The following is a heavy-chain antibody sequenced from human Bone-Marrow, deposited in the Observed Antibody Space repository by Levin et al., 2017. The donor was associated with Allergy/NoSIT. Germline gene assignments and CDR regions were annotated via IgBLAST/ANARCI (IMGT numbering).Heavy chain of an antibody. V-gene: IGHV3-49*03. Sequence: GGSLRLSCTTSGFTFGDYAIIWFRQAPGKGLEWVRFIRGKAFGRTTEYAASVKGRFTISRDESKSAAYLQMNSLKTEDTAVYFCSRTCGGLATTSCDYYGMDVWGQGTTVTVSS. J-gene: IGHJ6*02. CDR1: GFTFGDYA. CDR3: SRTCGGLATTSCDYYGMDV. CDR2: IRGKAFGRTT. D-gene: IGHD5-12*01.